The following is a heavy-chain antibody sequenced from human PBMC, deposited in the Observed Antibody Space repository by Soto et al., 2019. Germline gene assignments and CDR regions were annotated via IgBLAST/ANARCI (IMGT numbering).Heavy chain of an antibody. D-gene: IGHD3-10*01. V-gene: IGHV4-4*02. J-gene: IGHJ5*02. CDR3: AGGYGSGRYLGGDWFDP. CDR2: VYQSGSA. CDR1: GGSISSTNW. Sequence: QVQLQESGPGLVKPSGTLSLICAVSGGSISSTNWWRWVRQPPGKGLEWIGEVYQSGSANYNPSLRSRVTISVDKSKNQFSLKLSSVTAADTAVYYCAGGYGSGRYLGGDWFDPWGQGTLVTVSS.